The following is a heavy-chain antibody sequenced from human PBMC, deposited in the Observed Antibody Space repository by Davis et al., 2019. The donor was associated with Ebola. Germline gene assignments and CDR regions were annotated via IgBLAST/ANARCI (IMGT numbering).Heavy chain of an antibody. CDR1: GGSFGNYA. J-gene: IGHJ6*02. Sequence: VSVKVSCKASGGSFGNYAISWVRQAPGQGLEWMGGINPISGDTNYAEKFQGRVTMTRDTSISTVYMELTSLRSDDTAVYYCARDGPDYYGLDVWGQGTAVTVSS. CDR3: ARDGPDYYGLDV. CDR2: INPISGDT. V-gene: IGHV1-2*02.